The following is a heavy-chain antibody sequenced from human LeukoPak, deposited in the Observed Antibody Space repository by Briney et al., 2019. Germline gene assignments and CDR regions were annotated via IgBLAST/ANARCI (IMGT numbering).Heavy chain of an antibody. CDR3: AREGVPIVVVTATTMRYFDL. J-gene: IGHJ2*01. CDR2: IYYSGST. D-gene: IGHD2-21*02. CDR1: GGSISSSSYY. V-gene: IGHV4-39*07. Sequence: PSETLSLTCTVSGGSISSSSYYWGWIRQPPGKGLEWIGSIYYSGSTYYNPSLKSRVTISVDTSKNQFSLKLSSVTAADTAVYYCAREGVPIVVVTATTMRYFDLWGRGTLVTVSS.